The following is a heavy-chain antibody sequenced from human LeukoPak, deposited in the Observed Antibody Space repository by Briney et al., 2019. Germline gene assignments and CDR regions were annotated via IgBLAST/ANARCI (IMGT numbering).Heavy chain of an antibody. CDR3: ARARVERYFDWLFDY. CDR1: EGTFSSYA. J-gene: IGHJ4*02. V-gene: IGHV1-69*05. Sequence: ASVKVSCKASEGTFSSYAISWVRQAPGQGLEWMGGIIPIFGTANYAQKFQGRVTITTDESTSTAYMELSSLRSEDTAVYYCARARVERYFDWLFDYWGQGTLVTVSS. CDR2: IIPIFGTA. D-gene: IGHD3-9*01.